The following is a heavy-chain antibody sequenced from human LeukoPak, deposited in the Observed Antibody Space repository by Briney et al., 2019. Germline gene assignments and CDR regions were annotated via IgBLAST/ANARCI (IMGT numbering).Heavy chain of an antibody. Sequence: SETLSLTCTVSGGSISSYYWSWIRQPPGKGLEWIGEINHSGSTYYNPSLKSRVTISVDTSKNQFSLKLSSVTAADTAVYYCARAAYYYDSSGPDYWGQGTLVTVSS. CDR3: ARAAYYYDSSGPDY. J-gene: IGHJ4*02. CDR2: INHSGST. D-gene: IGHD3-22*01. CDR1: GGSISSYY. V-gene: IGHV4-34*01.